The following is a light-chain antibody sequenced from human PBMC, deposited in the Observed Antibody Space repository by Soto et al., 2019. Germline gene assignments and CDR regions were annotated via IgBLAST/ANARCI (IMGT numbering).Light chain of an antibody. CDR1: QTVSSN. V-gene: IGKV3-15*01. Sequence: EIVMTQSPATLSLSPGERATLSCRATQTVSSNLAWYQQKPGQAPRLLIYGASTRATGMPARFSGSGSGTEFTLTISSLQSEDFAVYYCQQYNNWPLTFGGGTKVDIK. J-gene: IGKJ4*01. CDR3: QQYNNWPLT. CDR2: GAS.